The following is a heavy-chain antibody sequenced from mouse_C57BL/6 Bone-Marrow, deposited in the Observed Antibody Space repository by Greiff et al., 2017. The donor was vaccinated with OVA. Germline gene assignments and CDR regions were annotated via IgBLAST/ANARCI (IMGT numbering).Heavy chain of an antibody. CDR3: AKQGCPYWYFDV. V-gene: IGHV2-9*01. Sequence: VKLMESGPGLVAPSQSLSITCTVSGFSLTSYGVDWVRQPPGKGLEWLGVIWGGGGRNYNSALISIRSISKDNSKSQFFLKMNSLQADDTAMYYCAKQGCPYWYFDVWGTGTTVTVSS. J-gene: IGHJ1*03. CDR1: GFSLTSYG. CDR2: IWGGGGR.